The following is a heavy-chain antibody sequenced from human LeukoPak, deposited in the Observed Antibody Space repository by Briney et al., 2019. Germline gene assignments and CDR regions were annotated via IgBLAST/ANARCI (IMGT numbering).Heavy chain of an antibody. V-gene: IGHV3-48*04. CDR2: ISSSSSTI. D-gene: IGHD3-22*01. CDR1: GFTFSSYS. J-gene: IGHJ4*02. CDR3: ARVNSRTGSGYYYDY. Sequence: GGSLRLSCAASGFTFSSYSMNWVRQAPGKGLEWVSYISSSSSTIYYADSVKGRFTISRDNAKNSLYLQMNSLRAEDTAVYYCARVNSRTGSGYYYDYWGQGTLVTVSS.